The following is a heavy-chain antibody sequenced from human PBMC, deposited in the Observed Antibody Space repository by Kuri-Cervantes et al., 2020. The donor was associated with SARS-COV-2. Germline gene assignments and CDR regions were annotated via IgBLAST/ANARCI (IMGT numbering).Heavy chain of an antibody. J-gene: IGHJ4*02. Sequence: SGPTLVKPTQTLTLTCTFSGFSLSTSGVGVGWIRQPPGKALEWLALIYWNDDKRYSPSLKSRLTITKDTSKNQVVLTMTNMDPVDTATYYCARKVVADAFDIWGQGTLVTVSS. CDR2: IYWNDDK. V-gene: IGHV2-5*01. CDR1: GFSLSTSGVG. D-gene: IGHD3-22*01. CDR3: ARKVVADAFDI.